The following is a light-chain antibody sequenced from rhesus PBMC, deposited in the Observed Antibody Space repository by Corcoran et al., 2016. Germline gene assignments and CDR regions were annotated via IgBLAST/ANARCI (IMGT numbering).Light chain of an antibody. CDR1: QSVGST. J-gene: IGKJ4*01. CDR3: QKYNDWPLT. V-gene: IGKV3-42*02. Sequence: ETVMMQSPATLSLSPGERATLSCRASQSVGSTLAWYQQNPGQAPRLLIYYASSRATGIPDRFSGSGSGTELTLTISSLEPEDVGVYYCQKYNDWPLTFGGGTKVEIK. CDR2: YAS.